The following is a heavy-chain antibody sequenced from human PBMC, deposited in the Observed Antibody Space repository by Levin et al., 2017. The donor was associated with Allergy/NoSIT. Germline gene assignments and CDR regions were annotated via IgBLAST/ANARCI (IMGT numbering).Heavy chain of an antibody. D-gene: IGHD3-10*01. J-gene: IGHJ4*02. CDR1: GGSMSSYY. CDR3: ARQTRYYASGRDADHFDY. CDR2: VFSSGST. Sequence: PSETLSLTCTVSGGSMSSYYWSWIRQSPGKGLEWIGYVFSSGSTPYKTSLESRVTISLDTSRNHFSLKLSSMTAADTAVYYWARQTRYYASGRDADHFDYWGQGTLVTVSS. V-gene: IGHV4-59*08.